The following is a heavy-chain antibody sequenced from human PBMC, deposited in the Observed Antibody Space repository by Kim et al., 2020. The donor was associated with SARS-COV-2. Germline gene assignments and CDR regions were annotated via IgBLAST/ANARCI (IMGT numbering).Heavy chain of an antibody. Sequence: GGSLRLSCAASGFTFSSYGMHWVRQAPGKGLEWVAVISYDGSNKYYADSVKGRFTISRDNSKNTLYLQMNSLRAEDTAVYYCAKEVRQQLVERYYYYGMDVWGQGTTVTVSS. CDR3: AKEVRQQLVERYYYYGMDV. J-gene: IGHJ6*02. CDR2: ISYDGSNK. D-gene: IGHD6-13*01. CDR1: GFTFSSYG. V-gene: IGHV3-30*18.